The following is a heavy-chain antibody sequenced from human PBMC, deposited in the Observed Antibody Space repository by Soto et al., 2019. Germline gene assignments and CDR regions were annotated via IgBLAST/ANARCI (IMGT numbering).Heavy chain of an antibody. CDR3: TAYDDENWFDP. CDR2: ISYDGSNK. CDR1: GFTFSSYG. V-gene: IGHV3-30*03. Sequence: QVQLVESGGGVVQPGRSLSLSCAASGFTFSSYGMHWVRQAPGKGLEWVAVISYDGSNKYYADSVKGRFTISRDNSKNTLYLQMNSLRAEDTAVYYCTAYDDENWFDPWGQGTLVTVSS. D-gene: IGHD3-22*01. J-gene: IGHJ5*02.